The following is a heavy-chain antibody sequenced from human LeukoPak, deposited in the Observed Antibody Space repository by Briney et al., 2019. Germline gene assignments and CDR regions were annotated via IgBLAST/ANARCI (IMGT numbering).Heavy chain of an antibody. CDR2: INPNSGGT. J-gene: IGHJ4*02. CDR1: GYTFIGYS. Sequence: ASVKVSCKASGYTFIGYSMHWVRQAPGQWLEWMGWINPNSGGTNYAQKFQGRVTMTRDTSISTAYMELSRLRSDDTAVYYCALTVAGPNYFDYWGQGTLVTVSS. V-gene: IGHV1-2*02. CDR3: ALTVAGPNYFDY. D-gene: IGHD6-19*01.